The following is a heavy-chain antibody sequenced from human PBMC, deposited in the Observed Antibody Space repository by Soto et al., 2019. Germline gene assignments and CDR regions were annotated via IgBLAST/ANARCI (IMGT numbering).Heavy chain of an antibody. CDR1: GDSIRSDKW. J-gene: IGHJ5*02. Sequence: NPSETLSLTCAVSGDSIRSDKWWSWVRQPPGKGLEWIGYIYYSKSTYYNPSLKSRVTISLGTSKNQFSLKLTSVTAADTAVYYCARSVFPWGQGTLVTVSS. CDR2: IYYSKST. V-gene: IGHV4-4*02. CDR3: ARSVFP.